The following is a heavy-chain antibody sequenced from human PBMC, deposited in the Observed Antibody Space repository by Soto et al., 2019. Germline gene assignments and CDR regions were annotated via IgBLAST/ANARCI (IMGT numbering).Heavy chain of an antibody. CDR1: GSTFTIYD. CDR2: ISAKNGNT. V-gene: IGHV1-18*01. J-gene: IGHJ4*02. CDR3: AREPPETPPDY. Sequence: SVRVSCETAGSTFTIYDINWVRQATGQGLEWMGWISAKNGNTNFAQKFRGRVTMTTDTPTSTVYMELRSLKPDDSAVYYCAREPPETPPDYWGQGTLVTVSS.